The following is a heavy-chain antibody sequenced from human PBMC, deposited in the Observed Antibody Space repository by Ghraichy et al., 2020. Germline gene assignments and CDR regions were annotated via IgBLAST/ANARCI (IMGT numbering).Heavy chain of an antibody. V-gene: IGHV3-48*04. CDR1: GFTISSYS. D-gene: IGHD4-23*01. Sequence: GGSLRLSCVGSGFTISSYSMNWVRQSPGKGLEWVSYISISGRTISYADSVKGRFTISRDNAQNSLYLQMNSLRGADTAVYYCGRGATVVRFFYYDGMDVWGQGTTVTVSS. J-gene: IGHJ6*02. CDR2: ISISGRTI. CDR3: GRGATVVRFFYYDGMDV.